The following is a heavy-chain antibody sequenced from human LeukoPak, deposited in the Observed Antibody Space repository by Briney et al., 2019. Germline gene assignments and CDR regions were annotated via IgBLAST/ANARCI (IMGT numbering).Heavy chain of an antibody. D-gene: IGHD1-26*01. CDR3: ARHAHRGGSYDY. CDR1: GASISSYY. CDR2: IFYSGTT. Sequence: SETLSLTCTVSGASISSYYWSWIRQPPGRGLEWIAYIFYSGTTNYNPSLKSRVTISVDTSKNQFSLKLSSVTAADTAVYYCARHAHRGGSYDYWGQGTLVTVSS. J-gene: IGHJ4*02. V-gene: IGHV4-59*08.